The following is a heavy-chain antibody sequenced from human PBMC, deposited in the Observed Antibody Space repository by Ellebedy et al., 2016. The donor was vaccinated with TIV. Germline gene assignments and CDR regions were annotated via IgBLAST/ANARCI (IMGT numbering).Heavy chain of an antibody. J-gene: IGHJ4*02. CDR3: AREGSGYYIDY. D-gene: IGHD3-22*01. CDR2: IHPSGGST. Sequence: ASVKVSCKASGYTFTNYYIHWVRQAPGQGLEWMGMIHPSGGSTSYAQEFEGRVTMTRDTSTSTVYMELNSLKSDDTAVHYCAREGSGYYIDYWGQGTQVTVSS. V-gene: IGHV1-46*01. CDR1: GYTFTNYY.